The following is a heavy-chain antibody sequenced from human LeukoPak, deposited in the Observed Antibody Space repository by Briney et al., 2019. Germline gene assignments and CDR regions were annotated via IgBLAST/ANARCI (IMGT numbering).Heavy chain of an antibody. Sequence: SETLSLTCSVSGDSINNYYWNWIRQPPGKELEWIGYTHYTGNTKSNPSLKSRVTTSLDTSKSQFSLKLSSVTAADTAVYYCAKWSSTLKAFDFWGRGILVIVSS. J-gene: IGHJ4*02. CDR3: AKWSSTLKAFDF. CDR1: GDSINNYY. CDR2: THYTGNT. D-gene: IGHD2-8*01. V-gene: IGHV4-59*08.